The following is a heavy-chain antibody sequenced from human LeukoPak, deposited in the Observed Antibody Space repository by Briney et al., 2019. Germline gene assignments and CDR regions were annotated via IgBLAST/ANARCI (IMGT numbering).Heavy chain of an antibody. Sequence: SETLSLTGNVSDVSISSSGHYWGWIRQAPGKGLEWIGSVYYSGSSYYNPSLKSRVTISIDTSKNQFSLKLTSVTAADTAVYYCAKGTAAGTVIWGQGTMVTVSS. J-gene: IGHJ3*02. CDR1: DVSISSSGHY. V-gene: IGHV4-39*07. D-gene: IGHD6-13*01. CDR2: VYYSGSS. CDR3: AKGTAAGTVI.